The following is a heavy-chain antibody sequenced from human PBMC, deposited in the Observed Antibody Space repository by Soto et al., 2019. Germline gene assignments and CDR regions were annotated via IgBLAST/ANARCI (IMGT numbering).Heavy chain of an antibody. Sequence: QVQLVQSGAEVKKPGSSVKVSCKASGGTFSSYAISWVRQAPGQGLEWMGGIIPIFGTANYAQKFQGRVTITADDSTSTAYMKLSSLRSEDTAVYYCARESRYCSGGSCYFLPGIDYWGQGTLVTVSS. CDR2: IIPIFGTA. D-gene: IGHD2-15*01. CDR1: GGTFSSYA. V-gene: IGHV1-69*12. J-gene: IGHJ4*02. CDR3: ARESRYCSGGSCYFLPGIDY.